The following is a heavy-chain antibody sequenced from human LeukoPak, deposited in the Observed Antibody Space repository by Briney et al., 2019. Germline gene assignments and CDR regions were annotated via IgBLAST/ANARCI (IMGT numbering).Heavy chain of an antibody. J-gene: IGHJ4*02. CDR1: GITFSNYG. CDR3: AKRGVVIRVILVGFHKEAHYFDS. V-gene: IGHV3-23*02. D-gene: IGHD3-22*01. Sequence: GGSLRLSCAVSGITFSNYGMSWVRQAPGKGLEWVADISDSGGKTQYEDSVKGRFTISRDNPKNTLHLQMTSLKAEEQAVYFCAKRGVVIRVILVGFHKEAHYFDSWGQGALVSVPS. CDR2: ISDSGGKT.